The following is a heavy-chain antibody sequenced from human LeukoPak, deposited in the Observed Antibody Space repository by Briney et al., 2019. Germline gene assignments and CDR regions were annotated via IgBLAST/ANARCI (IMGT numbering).Heavy chain of an antibody. CDR2: IYTSGST. CDR3: ARGAWFGELYAFDV. CDR1: GGSVSSGSYY. J-gene: IGHJ3*01. Sequence: SQTLSLTCSVSGGSVSSGSYYWSWIRQPAGKALEWIGRIYTSGSTGYNPSLKSRVTISVDTSKNQFSLKLSSMTAADAAVYYCARGAWFGELYAFDVWGQGTMVTVSS. D-gene: IGHD3-10*01. V-gene: IGHV4-61*02.